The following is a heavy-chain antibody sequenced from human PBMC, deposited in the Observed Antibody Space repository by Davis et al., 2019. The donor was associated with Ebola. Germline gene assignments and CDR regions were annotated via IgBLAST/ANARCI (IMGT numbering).Heavy chain of an antibody. D-gene: IGHD3-16*01. J-gene: IGHJ3*02. Sequence: PSETLSLTFAVYGGSFSGYYWSWIRQPPGKGLEWIGEINHSGSTNYNPSLKSRVTISVDTSKNQFSLKLSSVTAADTAVYYCARDHLYGGAFDIWGQGTMVTVSS. CDR1: GGSFSGYY. CDR2: INHSGST. CDR3: ARDHLYGGAFDI. V-gene: IGHV4-34*01.